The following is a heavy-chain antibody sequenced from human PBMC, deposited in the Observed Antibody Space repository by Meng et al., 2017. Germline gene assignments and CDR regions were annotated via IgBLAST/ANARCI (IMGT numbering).Heavy chain of an antibody. J-gene: IGHJ4*02. Sequence: QLQESGLGKVKTSETLSLTCIVSGDSISSSSDYWGWIRQPPGKGLEWIGSIYYSGSTSYNPSLKSRVTISVDTSKNQFSLKLSSVTAADTAVYYCARRDYFDYWGQGTLVTVSS. V-gene: IGHV4-39*01. CDR3: ARRDYFDY. CDR1: GDSISSSSDY. CDR2: IYYSGST.